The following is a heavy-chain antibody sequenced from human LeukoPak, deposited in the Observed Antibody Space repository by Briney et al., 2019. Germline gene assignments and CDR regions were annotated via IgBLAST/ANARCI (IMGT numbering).Heavy chain of an antibody. CDR1: GGSISSSSYN. V-gene: IGHV4-39*01. J-gene: IGHJ3*02. Sequence: PSETLSLTCTVSGGSISSSSYNWGWIRQPPGKGLEWIGSIYYSGSTHYNPSLKSRVTISVDTSKNQFSLKLSSVTAADTAVYYCARHGGTYYDFWSGSQNDAFDIWGQGTVVTVSS. D-gene: IGHD3-3*01. CDR2: IYYSGST. CDR3: ARHGGTYYDFWSGSQNDAFDI.